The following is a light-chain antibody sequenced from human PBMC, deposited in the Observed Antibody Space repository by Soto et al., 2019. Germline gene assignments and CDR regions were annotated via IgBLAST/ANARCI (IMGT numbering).Light chain of an antibody. CDR3: ASFRSGTILV. Sequence: QSALTQPASVSGSPGQSVTISCTGPRSDIGDSNFISWYQHSPGKAPRLLIYEVNNRPLGVSKRFSGSKAGNTASLTISGLLDDDEADYFCASFRSGTILVFGSGTKLTVL. V-gene: IGLV2-14*01. J-gene: IGLJ6*01. CDR1: RSDIGDSNF. CDR2: EVN.